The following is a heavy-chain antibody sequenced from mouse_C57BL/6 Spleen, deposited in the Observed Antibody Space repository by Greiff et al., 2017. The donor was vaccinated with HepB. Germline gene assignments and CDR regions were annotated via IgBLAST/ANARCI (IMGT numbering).Heavy chain of an antibody. D-gene: IGHD4-1*01. CDR1: GYTFTSYT. CDR2: INPSSGYT. CDR3: ARPRTGIDWYFDV. J-gene: IGHJ1*03. V-gene: IGHV1-4*01. Sequence: VQLQQSGAELARPGASVKMSCKASGYTFTSYTMHWVNQRPGQGLEWIGYINPSSGYTKYNQKFKDKATLTADKSSSTAYMQLSSLTSEDSAVYYCARPRTGIDWYFDVWGTGTTVTVSS.